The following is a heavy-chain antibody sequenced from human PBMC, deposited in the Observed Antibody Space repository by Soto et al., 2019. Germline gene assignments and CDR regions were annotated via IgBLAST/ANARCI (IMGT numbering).Heavy chain of an antibody. D-gene: IGHD2-15*01. Sequence: PGESLKISCKGSGYSFTSYWTSWVRQMPGKGLEWMGRIDPSDSYTNYSPSFQGHVTISADKSISTAYLQWSSLKASDTAMYYCASPNCSGGSCYSVAFDIWGQGTMVTVSS. CDR2: IDPSDSYT. CDR3: ASPNCSGGSCYSVAFDI. CDR1: GYSFTSYW. J-gene: IGHJ3*02. V-gene: IGHV5-10-1*01.